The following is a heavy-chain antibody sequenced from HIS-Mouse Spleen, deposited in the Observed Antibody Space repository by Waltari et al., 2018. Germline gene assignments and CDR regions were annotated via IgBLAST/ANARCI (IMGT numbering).Heavy chain of an antibody. Sequence: QVQLVQSGAEVKKPGSSVKVSCKASGGTFSSYAISRVRQAPGQGLEWMGGIIPIFGTANYAQKFQGRVTITADESTSTAYMELSSLRSEDTAVYYCARDQPLEHSSGWSYYFDYWGQGTLVTVSS. J-gene: IGHJ4*02. D-gene: IGHD6-19*01. V-gene: IGHV1-69*01. CDR1: GGTFSSYA. CDR3: ARDQPLEHSSGWSYYFDY. CDR2: IIPIFGTA.